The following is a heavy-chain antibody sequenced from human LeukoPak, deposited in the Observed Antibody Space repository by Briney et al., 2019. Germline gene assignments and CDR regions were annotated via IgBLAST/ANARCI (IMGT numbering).Heavy chain of an antibody. CDR3: ARSAGDPHAFDI. D-gene: IGHD4-17*01. Sequence: GGSLRLSCAASGFTFSSHAMPWVRHAPGKGLEWVAVISYHGRDKYYADSVKGRSTISRDNSKNTLYLQMNSLRAEDTAVYYCARSAGDPHAFDIWGQGTMVTVSS. V-gene: IGHV3-30*04. J-gene: IGHJ3*02. CDR2: ISYHGRDK. CDR1: GFTFSSHA.